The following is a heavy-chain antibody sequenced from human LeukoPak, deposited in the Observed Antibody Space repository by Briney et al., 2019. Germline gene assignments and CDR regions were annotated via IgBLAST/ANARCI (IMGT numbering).Heavy chain of an antibody. CDR3: AREGSFTMVRGVFPRWFDP. D-gene: IGHD3-10*01. CDR2: IIPIFGTA. Sequence: SVKVSCKAFGYTFTRYYMHWVRQAPGQGLEWMGGIIPIFGTANYAQKFQGRVTITADESTSTAYMELSSLRSEDTAVYYCAREGSFTMVRGVFPRWFDPWGQGTLVTVSS. CDR1: GYTFTRYY. J-gene: IGHJ5*02. V-gene: IGHV1-69*13.